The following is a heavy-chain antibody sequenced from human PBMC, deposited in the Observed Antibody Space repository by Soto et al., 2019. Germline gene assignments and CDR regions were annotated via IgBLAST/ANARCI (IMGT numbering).Heavy chain of an antibody. V-gene: IGHV3-9*01. J-gene: IGHJ4*02. CDR2: TSWNSGSI. Sequence: EVQLVESGGGLVQPGRSLRLSCAASGFTFDDYAMHWVRQAPGKGLEWVSGTSWNSGSIGYADSVKGRFTISRDNAKNSLYLQMNSLRAEDTALYYWAKDVGYSSGWDGGFDYWGQGTLVTVSS. CDR1: GFTFDDYA. CDR3: AKDVGYSSGWDGGFDY. D-gene: IGHD6-19*01.